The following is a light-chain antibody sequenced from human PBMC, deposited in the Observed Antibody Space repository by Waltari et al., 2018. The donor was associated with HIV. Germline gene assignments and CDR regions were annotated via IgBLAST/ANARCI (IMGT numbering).Light chain of an antibody. CDR2: EVS. Sequence: QSALTQPAPVSGSPGQSITNSRPGTSSSGVSYNLFSWYQQHPGKAPKLMIYEVSKRPSGVSNRFSGSKSGNTASLTISGLQAEDEADYYCCSYAGSSTFEWVFGGGTKLTVL. J-gene: IGLJ3*02. CDR3: CSYAGSSTFEWV. CDR1: SSSGVSYNL. V-gene: IGLV2-23*02.